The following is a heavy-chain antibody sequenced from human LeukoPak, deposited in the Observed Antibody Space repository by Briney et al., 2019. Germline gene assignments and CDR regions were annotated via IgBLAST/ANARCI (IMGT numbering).Heavy chain of an antibody. V-gene: IGHV3-7*01. D-gene: IGHD3-3*01. CDR3: ARRITIFGVAYDY. CDR1: GFTFSSYW. J-gene: IGHJ4*02. Sequence: GGSLRLSCAASGFTFSSYWMSWVRQAPGKGLEWVANIKQDGSEKYYVDSVKGRFTISRDNAKNSLYLQMNSLRAVDTAVYYCARRITIFGVAYDYWGQGTLVTVSS. CDR2: IKQDGSEK.